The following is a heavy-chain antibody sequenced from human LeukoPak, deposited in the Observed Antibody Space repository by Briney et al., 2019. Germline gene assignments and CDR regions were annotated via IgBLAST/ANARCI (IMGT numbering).Heavy chain of an antibody. D-gene: IGHD2-8*01. V-gene: IGHV1-46*01. CDR1: GYTSATYY. J-gene: IGHJ3*02. Sequence: ASVKVSCKASGYTSATYYMHWVRQAPGQGLEWMGIINPFGGSTSYAQKFQGRVTMTRDTSTSTVYMELSSLRSEDTAVYFCARVEYARGAFDIWSQGTMVTVSS. CDR2: INPFGGST. CDR3: ARVEYARGAFDI.